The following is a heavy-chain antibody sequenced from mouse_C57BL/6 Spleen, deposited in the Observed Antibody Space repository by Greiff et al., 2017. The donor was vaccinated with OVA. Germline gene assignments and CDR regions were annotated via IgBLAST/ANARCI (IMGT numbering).Heavy chain of an antibody. V-gene: IGHV1-55*01. CDR3: ARGDYYYGSTWYFDV. D-gene: IGHD1-1*01. J-gene: IGHJ1*03. CDR2: IYPGSGST. Sequence: QVQLKQPGAELVKPGASVKMSCKASGYTFTSYWITWVKQRPGQGLEWIGDIYPGSGSTNYNEKFKSKATLTVDTSSSTAYMQLSSLTSEDSAVYYCARGDYYYGSTWYFDVWGTGTTVTVSS. CDR1: GYTFTSYW.